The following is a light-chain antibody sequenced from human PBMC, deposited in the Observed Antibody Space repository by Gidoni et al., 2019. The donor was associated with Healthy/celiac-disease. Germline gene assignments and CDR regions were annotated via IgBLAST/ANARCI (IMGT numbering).Light chain of an antibody. CDR1: SSYVGGYNY. V-gene: IGLV2-14*01. Sequence: QSALTQPASVSGSPGPSITISCTGTSSYVGGYNYVSWYQPHPGKAPKLMMYEVSNRPSGVSNRFSGSKSGNTASLTISGLQAEDEADYYCSSYTSSSSVVFGGGTKLTVL. J-gene: IGLJ2*01. CDR3: SSYTSSSSVV. CDR2: EVS.